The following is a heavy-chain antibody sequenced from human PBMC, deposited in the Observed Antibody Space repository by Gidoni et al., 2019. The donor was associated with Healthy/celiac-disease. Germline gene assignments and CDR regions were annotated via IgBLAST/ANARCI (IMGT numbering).Heavy chain of an antibody. V-gene: IGHV3-30*18. Sequence: QVQLVESGGGVVQPGRSLRLSCAASGFTFSSHGMQWVRQAPGKGLEWVAVISYDGSNKYYADSVKGRFTISRDNSKNTLYLQMNSLRAEDTAVYYCAKDLSVLRFLEWGGYYGMDVWGQGTTVTVSS. D-gene: IGHD3-3*01. J-gene: IGHJ6*02. CDR2: ISYDGSNK. CDR3: AKDLSVLRFLEWGGYYGMDV. CDR1: GFTFSSHG.